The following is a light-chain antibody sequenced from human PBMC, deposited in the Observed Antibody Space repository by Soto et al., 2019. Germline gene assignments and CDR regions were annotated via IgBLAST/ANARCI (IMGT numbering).Light chain of an antibody. J-gene: IGKJ4*01. CDR2: AAS. CDR1: QSIRSY. V-gene: IGKV1-39*01. CDR3: QQSYSTPLP. Sequence: DIQMTQPPSSLSASVGARVSITCRASQSIRSYLNWYQQKPGNAPKLLIYAASSLQSGVPSRFSGSGSVKDFTLTISSLQPEYFATYYCQQSYSTPLPFGGGTKLDIK.